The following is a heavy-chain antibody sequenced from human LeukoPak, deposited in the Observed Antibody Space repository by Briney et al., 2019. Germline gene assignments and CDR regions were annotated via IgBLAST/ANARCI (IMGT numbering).Heavy chain of an antibody. Sequence: SETLSLTCTVSGGSISSYYWSWIRQPPGKGLEWIGYIYYSGSTNYNPSLKSRVTISVDTSKNQFSLKLSSVTAADTAVYYCARGTRGGSYSSYYFDYWGQGTLVTVSS. D-gene: IGHD1-26*01. CDR2: IYYSGST. J-gene: IGHJ4*02. CDR3: ARGTRGGSYSSYYFDY. V-gene: IGHV4-59*12. CDR1: GGSISSYY.